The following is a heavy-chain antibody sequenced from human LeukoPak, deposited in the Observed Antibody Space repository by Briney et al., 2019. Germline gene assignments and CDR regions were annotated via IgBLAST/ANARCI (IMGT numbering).Heavy chain of an antibody. CDR1: GGTFSSYA. V-gene: IGHV1-69*13. J-gene: IGHJ4*02. CDR2: IIPIFGTA. Sequence: SVKVSCKASGGTFSSYAISWVRQAPGQGLEWMGGIIPIFGTANYAQKFQARVTITADESTSTAYMELSSLRSEDTAVYYCARSGYSYGYPFDYWGQGTLVTIPS. CDR3: ARSGYSYGYPFDY. D-gene: IGHD5-18*01.